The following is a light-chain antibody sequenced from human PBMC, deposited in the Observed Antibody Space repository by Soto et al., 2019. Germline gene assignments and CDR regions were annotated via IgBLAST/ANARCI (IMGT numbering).Light chain of an antibody. J-gene: IGLJ1*01. Sequence: QSVLTQPPSVSGAPGQRVTISCTGSSSNIGAGFDVHWYQQLPGTAPKLLIYGNSNRPSGVPDRFSGSNPGTSASLAITGLQAEYEADYYCQSYDSNFMKVFGTGTKLTVL. CDR2: GNS. CDR1: SSNIGAGFD. V-gene: IGLV1-40*01. CDR3: QSYDSNFMKV.